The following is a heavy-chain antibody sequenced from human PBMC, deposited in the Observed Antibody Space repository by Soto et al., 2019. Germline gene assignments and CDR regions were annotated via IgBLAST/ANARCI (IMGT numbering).Heavy chain of an antibody. CDR3: ARQGYDYGDYGGY. CDR1: GCSISSSSYY. D-gene: IGHD4-17*01. Sequence: SETLSLTCTVSGCSISSSSYYWGWIRQPPGKGLEWIGSIYYSGSTYYNPSLKSRVTISVETSKNQFSLKLSSVTAADTAVYYCARQGYDYGDYGGYWGQGTLVTVSS. V-gene: IGHV4-39*01. CDR2: IYYSGST. J-gene: IGHJ4*02.